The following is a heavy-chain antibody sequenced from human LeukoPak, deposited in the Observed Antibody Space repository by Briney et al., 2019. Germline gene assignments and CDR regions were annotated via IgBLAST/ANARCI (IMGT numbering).Heavy chain of an antibody. V-gene: IGHV1-2*02. CDR3: ARDERYDSSGYPFDY. CDR2: INPNNGGT. J-gene: IGHJ4*02. D-gene: IGHD3-22*01. Sequence: ASVNVSCKASGYTFTGYYMHWVRQAPGQGLEWMGWINPNNGGTKYAQKFQDRVTMTRDTSISTAYMELSRLRSDDTAVYYCARDERYDSSGYPFDYWGQGTLVTVSS. CDR1: GYTFTGYY.